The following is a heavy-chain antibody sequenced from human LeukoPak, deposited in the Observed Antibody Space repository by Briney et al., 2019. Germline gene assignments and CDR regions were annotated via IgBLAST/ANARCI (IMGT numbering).Heavy chain of an antibody. V-gene: IGHV3-64*01. CDR2: ISSNGGTS. Sequence: PGGSLRLSRAASGFTLSPYTMHWVRQAPGKGLEYVSAISSNGGTSFYANSVKGRFTISRDNSKNTLYLQMGSLRAEDMAVYYCARPYSSTWYFAFDIWGRGTMVTVSS. J-gene: IGHJ3*02. CDR1: GFTLSPYT. CDR3: ARPYSSTWYFAFDI. D-gene: IGHD6-13*01.